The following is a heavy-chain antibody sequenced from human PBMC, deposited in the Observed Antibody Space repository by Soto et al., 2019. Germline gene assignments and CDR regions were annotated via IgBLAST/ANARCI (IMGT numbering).Heavy chain of an antibody. D-gene: IGHD3-22*01. CDR2: IIPIFGTA. Sequence: GASVKVSCKASGGTFSSYAISWVRQAPGQGLEWMGGIIPIFGTANYAQKFQGRVTITADESTSTAYMELSSLRSEDTAVYYCASADYYDSGINFDYWGQGTLVTVSS. V-gene: IGHV1-69*13. CDR1: GGTFSSYA. CDR3: ASADYYDSGINFDY. J-gene: IGHJ4*02.